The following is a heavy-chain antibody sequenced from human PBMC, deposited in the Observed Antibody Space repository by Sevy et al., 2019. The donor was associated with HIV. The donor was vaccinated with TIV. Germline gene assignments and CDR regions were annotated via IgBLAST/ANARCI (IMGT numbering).Heavy chain of an antibody. CDR2: INPNSGDT. Sequence: ASVKVSCKASGYTFTGYYMHWVRQAPGQGLEWMGRINPNSGDTNYAQKFQGRVTMTRDTSISTAYMELSRLRSDDTAVYYCARDAGSSGWLYAFDIWGQGTMVTVSS. CDR1: GYTFTGYY. J-gene: IGHJ3*02. V-gene: IGHV1-2*06. CDR3: ARDAGSSGWLYAFDI. D-gene: IGHD6-19*01.